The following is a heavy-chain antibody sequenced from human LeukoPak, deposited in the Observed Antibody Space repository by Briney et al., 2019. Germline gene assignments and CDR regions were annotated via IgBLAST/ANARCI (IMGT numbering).Heavy chain of an antibody. CDR2: VNSDGIT. D-gene: IGHD6-13*01. Sequence: GGSLRLSCAASGITVSNNHMSWVRQAPGKGLEWVSIVNSDGITYNADSVKGRFTISRDNAKNSLYLQMNSLRAEDTAVYYCARGMTNSSSWYLGYYYYYYYMDVWGKGTTVTVSS. J-gene: IGHJ6*03. V-gene: IGHV3-66*01. CDR1: GITVSNNH. CDR3: ARGMTNSSSWYLGYYYYYYYMDV.